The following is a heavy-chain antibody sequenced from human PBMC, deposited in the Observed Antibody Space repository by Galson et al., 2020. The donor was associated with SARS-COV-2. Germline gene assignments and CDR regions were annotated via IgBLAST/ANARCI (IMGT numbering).Heavy chain of an antibody. V-gene: IGHV3-49*03. D-gene: IGHD1-26*01. CDR2: IRSKAYGGAT. CDR3: ARADTGSYYDAFFDY. J-gene: IGHJ4*02. CDR1: GFTFGDHG. Sequence: GSLRLSCAASGFTFGDHGMSWFRQAPGKGLECISFIRSKAYGGATEYVASVEGRFTMSRDDSKSIAYLQMNSLKTEDTAVYYCARADTGSYYDAFFDYWGQGTLVSVSS.